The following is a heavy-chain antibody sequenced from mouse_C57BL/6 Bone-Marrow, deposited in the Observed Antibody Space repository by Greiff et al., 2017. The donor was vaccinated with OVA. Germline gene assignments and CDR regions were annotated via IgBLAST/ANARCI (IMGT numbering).Heavy chain of an antibody. Sequence: QVQLKQPGAELVRPGSSVKLSCKASGYTFTSYWMHWVKQRPIQGLEWIGNIDPSDSETHYNQKFKDKATLTVDKSSSTAYMQLSSLTSEDSAVYYCAREGVWAFFDYWGQGTTLTVSS. J-gene: IGHJ2*01. CDR2: IDPSDSET. CDR3: AREGVWAFFDY. D-gene: IGHD3-1*01. V-gene: IGHV1-52*01. CDR1: GYTFTSYW.